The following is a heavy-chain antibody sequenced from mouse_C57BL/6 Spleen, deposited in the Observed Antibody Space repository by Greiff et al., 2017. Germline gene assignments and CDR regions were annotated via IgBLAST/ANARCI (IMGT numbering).Heavy chain of an antibody. Sequence: QVQLQQSGAELVKPGASVKISCKASGYAFSSYWMNWVQQRPGKGLEWIGQIYPGDGDTNYNGKFKGKATLTADKSSSTAYMQPSSLTSEDSAVYYCASRTGEGGDYWGQGTTLTVSS. CDR1: GYAFSSYW. V-gene: IGHV1-80*01. CDR3: ASRTGEGGDY. D-gene: IGHD4-1*01. CDR2: IYPGDGDT. J-gene: IGHJ2*01.